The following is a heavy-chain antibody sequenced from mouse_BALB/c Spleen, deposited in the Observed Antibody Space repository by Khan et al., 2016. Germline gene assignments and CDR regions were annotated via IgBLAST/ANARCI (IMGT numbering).Heavy chain of an antibody. CDR1: GYTFTDYS. V-gene: IGHV9-2-1*01. Sequence: QIQLVQSGPELKKPGETVKISCKASGYTFTDYSMHWVKQAPGKGLKWMGWINTETGEPTYADDFKGRFAFFLETSASTAYLQINNLKNEDTATYFCARWLLRGYAMDYWGQGTSVTVSS. CDR3: ARWLLRGYAMDY. D-gene: IGHD1-1*02. J-gene: IGHJ4*01. CDR2: INTETGEP.